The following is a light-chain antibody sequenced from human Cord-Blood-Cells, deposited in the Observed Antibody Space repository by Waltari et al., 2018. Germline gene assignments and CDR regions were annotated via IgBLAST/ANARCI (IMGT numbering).Light chain of an antibody. CDR3: QQERT. J-gene: IGKJ2*01. CDR2: DAS. CDR1: QSVSSY. Sequence: EIVLPPSPATLSLSPGERATLSCRASQSVSSYLAWYQQKPGQAPRLLIYDASNRATGIPARFSGSGSGTDFTLTISSLEPEDFAVYYCQQERTFGQGTKLEIK. V-gene: IGKV3-11*01.